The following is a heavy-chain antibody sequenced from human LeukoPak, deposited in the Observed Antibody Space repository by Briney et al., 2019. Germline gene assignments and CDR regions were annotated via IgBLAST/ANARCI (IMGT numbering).Heavy chain of an antibody. D-gene: IGHD3-9*01. CDR3: AKPIQMFDWGVFDAFDI. CDR2: LSGSGGNT. J-gene: IGHJ3*02. CDR1: GFTFSNYA. Sequence: PGGSLRLSCAASGFTFSNYAMTWVRQAPGKGLEWVSALSGSGGNTYYADSVKGRFTFSRDNSRKTVYLQMNSLRAEDTAVYYCAKPIQMFDWGVFDAFDIWGQGTMVTVSS. V-gene: IGHV3-23*01.